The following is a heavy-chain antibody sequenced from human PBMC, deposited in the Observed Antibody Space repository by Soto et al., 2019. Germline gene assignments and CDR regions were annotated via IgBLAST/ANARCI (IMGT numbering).Heavy chain of an antibody. V-gene: IGHV1-3*01. CDR3: AREEGYYDSSGYYYGYFDY. CDR2: INAGNGNT. J-gene: IGHJ4*02. Sequence: ASVKVSCKASGYTFTSYAMHWVRQAPGQRLEWMGWINAGNGNTKYSQKFQGRVTITRDTSASTAYMELSSLRSEDTAVYYCAREEGYYDSSGYYYGYFDYWGQGTLVTVSS. D-gene: IGHD3-22*01. CDR1: GYTFTSYA.